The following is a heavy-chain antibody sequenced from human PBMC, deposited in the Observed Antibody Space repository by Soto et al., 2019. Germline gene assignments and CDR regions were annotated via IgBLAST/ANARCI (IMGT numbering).Heavy chain of an antibody. Sequence: ASVKVSCKASGYTFNIYGINWVRQAPGQGLEWMGWIKPYNGNTKYAQNLQGRVTMTTDTSTSTAYVELRSLRSDDTAVYYCARDLDGSGSYYTDYWGQGTLVTVSS. CDR2: IKPYNGNT. CDR1: GYTFNIYG. D-gene: IGHD3-10*01. J-gene: IGHJ4*02. CDR3: ARDLDGSGSYYTDY. V-gene: IGHV1-18*01.